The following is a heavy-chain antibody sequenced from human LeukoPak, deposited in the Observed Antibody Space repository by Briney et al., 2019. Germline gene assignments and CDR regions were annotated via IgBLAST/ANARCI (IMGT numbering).Heavy chain of an antibody. CDR2: MSNHGDAI. J-gene: IGHJ4*02. Sequence: GGSLRLSCAASGFAFNSYSMNWVRQAPGKGLEWISYMSNHGDAIYYADSVKGRFTISRDNAKNSLYLQMNSLRVEDTAVYYCARGSQYSRAFWGRGTLVTVSS. CDR1: GFAFNSYS. CDR3: ARGSQYSRAF. D-gene: IGHD6-6*01. V-gene: IGHV3-48*01.